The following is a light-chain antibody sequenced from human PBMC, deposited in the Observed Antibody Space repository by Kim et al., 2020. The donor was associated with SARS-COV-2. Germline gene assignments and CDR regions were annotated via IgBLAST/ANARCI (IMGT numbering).Light chain of an antibody. J-gene: IGLJ3*02. Sequence: KTTTRSDNRTSGSIASTYVQWDQQRPGSAPTTVIYEDNQRPSGVPDRFSGSIDSSSNSASLTISGLKTEDEADYYCQSYDSSNLWVFGGGTQLTVL. V-gene: IGLV6-57*03. CDR2: EDN. CDR1: SGSIASTY. CDR3: QSYDSSNLWV.